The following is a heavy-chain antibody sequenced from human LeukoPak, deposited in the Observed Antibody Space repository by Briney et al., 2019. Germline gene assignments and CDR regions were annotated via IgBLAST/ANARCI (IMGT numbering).Heavy chain of an antibody. CDR1: GFTFSSYS. V-gene: IGHV3-48*04. CDR3: ARHYSSSWQPYYFDY. CDR2: ISSSGSTI. D-gene: IGHD6-13*01. Sequence: GGSLRLSCAASGFTFSSYSMNWIRQAPGKGLEWVSYISSSGSTIYYADSVKGRFTISRDNAKNSLYLQMNSLRAEDTAVYYCARHYSSSWQPYYFDYWGQGTLVTVSS. J-gene: IGHJ4*02.